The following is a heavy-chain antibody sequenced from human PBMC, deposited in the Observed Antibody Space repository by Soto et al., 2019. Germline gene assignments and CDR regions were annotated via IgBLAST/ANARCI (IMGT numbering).Heavy chain of an antibody. V-gene: IGHV1-69*06. D-gene: IGHD1-7*01. CDR3: ARDNLRYNRNSRYNYFDY. J-gene: IGHJ4*02. CDR1: GGTFSSYA. Sequence: GASVKVSCKASGGTFSSYAISWVRQAPGQGLEWMGGIIPIFGTANYAQKFQGRVTITADKSTSAAYMELSSLRSEDTAVYYCARDNLRYNRNSRYNYFDYWGQGTLVTVSS. CDR2: IIPIFGTA.